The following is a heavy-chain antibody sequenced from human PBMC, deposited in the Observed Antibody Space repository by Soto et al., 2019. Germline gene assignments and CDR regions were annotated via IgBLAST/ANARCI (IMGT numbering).Heavy chain of an antibody. V-gene: IGHV1-18*01. CDR1: GYTFTDYG. Sequence: QVQLVQSGVEVKKPGASVKVSCKASGYTFTDYGVSWVRQAPGQGLEWMGRINTYSGQTNYAQKVQGRVFMTTDTSTATAYMELRSLNSDDTAVYYCARDQYAVGGDFWGLGTLVTVSS. CDR2: INTYSGQT. J-gene: IGHJ4*02. D-gene: IGHD1-26*01. CDR3: ARDQYAVGGDF.